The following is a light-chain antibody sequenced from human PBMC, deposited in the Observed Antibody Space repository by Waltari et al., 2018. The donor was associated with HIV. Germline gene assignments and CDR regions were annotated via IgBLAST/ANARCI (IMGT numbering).Light chain of an antibody. CDR2: SDN. V-gene: IGLV1-40*01. CDR3: QSYDSSLSAYV. J-gene: IGLJ1*01. CDR1: SSNIGAGYD. Sequence: QSVLTQSPSVSGAPGQRVTISCTWTSSNIGAGYDVHWFQHLPGTAPKLLVYSDNNRPSGVPTRFSASKSGTSASLAISGLQVDDEATYYCQSYDSSLSAYVFGPGTKVTVL.